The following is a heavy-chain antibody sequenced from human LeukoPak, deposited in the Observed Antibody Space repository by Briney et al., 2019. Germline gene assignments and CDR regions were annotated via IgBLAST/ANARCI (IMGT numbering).Heavy chain of an antibody. CDR2: INHSGST. D-gene: IGHD3-22*01. V-gene: IGHV4-4*02. CDR3: ARDLEVTYDSSGYGFDY. J-gene: IGHJ4*02. CDR1: GGSISSSNW. Sequence: PLGTLSLTCAVSGGSISSSNWWSWVRQPPGKGLEWIGEINHSGSTNYNPPLKSRVTISVDTSKNQFSLKLSSVTAADTAVYYCARDLEVTYDSSGYGFDYWGQGTLVTVSS.